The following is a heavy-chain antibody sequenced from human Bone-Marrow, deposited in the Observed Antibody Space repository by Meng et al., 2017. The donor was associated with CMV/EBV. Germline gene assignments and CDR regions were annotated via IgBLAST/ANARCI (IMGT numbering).Heavy chain of an antibody. Sequence: VGSLRLSCAASGFTFSSYEMNWVRQAPGKGLEWVSYISSSGSTIYYADSVKGRFTISRDNAKNSLYLQMNSLRAEDTAVYYCARDRYYDSSWKPAFDIWGQGTMVTVSS. CDR2: ISSSGSTI. CDR1: GFTFSSYE. CDR3: ARDRYYDSSWKPAFDI. D-gene: IGHD3-22*01. J-gene: IGHJ3*02. V-gene: IGHV3-48*03.